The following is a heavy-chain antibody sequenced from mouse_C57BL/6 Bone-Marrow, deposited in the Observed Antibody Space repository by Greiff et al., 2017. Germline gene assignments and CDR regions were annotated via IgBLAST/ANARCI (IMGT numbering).Heavy chain of an antibody. CDR1: GYTFTSYW. CDR3: ARWHYGSSYHWYFDV. V-gene: IGHV1-55*01. Sequence: QVQLQQPGAELVKPGASVKMSCKASGYTFTSYWITWVKQRPGQGLEWIGDIYPGSGSTNYNEKFKSKATLTVDTSSSTAYMQLSSLTSEDSAVYYGARWHYGSSYHWYFDVWGTGTTVTVSS. J-gene: IGHJ1*03. D-gene: IGHD1-1*01. CDR2: IYPGSGST.